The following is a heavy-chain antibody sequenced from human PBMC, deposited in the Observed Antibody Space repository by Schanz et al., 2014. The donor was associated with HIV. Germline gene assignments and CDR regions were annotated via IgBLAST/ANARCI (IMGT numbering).Heavy chain of an antibody. V-gene: IGHV3-30*18. CDR3: AKDRNYYESKYRGKGNYYYYYGMDV. Sequence: QVQLVESGGGVVQPGRSLRLSCAASGFTFDNYGMHWVRQAPGKGLEWVSVISYDGRNKLYADSVKGRFTISRDNSKNSLSLLIKSLRAEDAAVYYCAKDRNYYESKYRGKGNYYYYYGMDVWGQGTLVTVSS. D-gene: IGHD3-22*01. CDR1: GFTFDNYG. J-gene: IGHJ6*02. CDR2: ISYDGRNK.